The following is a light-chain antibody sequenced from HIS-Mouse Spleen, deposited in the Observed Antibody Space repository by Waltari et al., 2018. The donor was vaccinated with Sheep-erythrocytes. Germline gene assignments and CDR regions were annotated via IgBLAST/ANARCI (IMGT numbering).Light chain of an antibody. Sequence: SYELTQPPSVSVSPGQTASITCSGDNLGVKSACWSQQKPGPSPVLVIYQDSKRPSGIPERFSGSNSGNTAPLTISGTQAMDEADYYCQAWDSSTAWNVVFGGGTKLTVL. CDR2: QDS. V-gene: IGLV3-1*01. J-gene: IGLJ2*01. CDR1: NLGVKS. CDR3: QAWDSSTAWNVV.